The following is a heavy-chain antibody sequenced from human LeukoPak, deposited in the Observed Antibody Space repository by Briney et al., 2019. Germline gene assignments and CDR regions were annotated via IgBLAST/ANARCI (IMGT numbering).Heavy chain of an antibody. CDR3: ARRRYNYGFDS. J-gene: IGHJ4*02. Sequence: SETLSLTCDVSGDSISSSNWWNWVRQPPGKGLEWIGGIYHSGSTNYNPSLKSRVTMSVDKSKNQFSLKLSSVTAADTAVFYCARRRYNYGFDSWGQGTLVTDSS. D-gene: IGHD5-18*01. CDR1: GDSISSSNW. V-gene: IGHV4/OR15-8*01. CDR2: IYHSGST.